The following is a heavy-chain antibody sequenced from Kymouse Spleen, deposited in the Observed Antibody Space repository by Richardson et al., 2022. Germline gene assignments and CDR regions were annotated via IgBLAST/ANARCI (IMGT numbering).Heavy chain of an antibody. CDR3: ARKDYDFWSGPYYYYYGMDV. V-gene: IGHV4-34*01. CDR1: GGSFSGYY. D-gene: IGHD3-3*01. CDR2: INHSGST. J-gene: IGHJ6*02. Sequence: QVQLQQWGAGLLKPSETLSLTCAVYGGSFSGYYWSWIRQPPGKGLEWIGEINHSGSTNYNPSLKSRVTISVDTSKNQFSLKLSSVTAADTAVYYCARKDYDFWSGPYYYYYGMDVWGQGTTVTVSS.